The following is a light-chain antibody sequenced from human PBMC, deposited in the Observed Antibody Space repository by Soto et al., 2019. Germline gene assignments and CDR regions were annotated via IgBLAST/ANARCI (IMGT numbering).Light chain of an antibody. V-gene: IGKV1-6*01. J-gene: IGKJ3*01. CDR3: LQDHNYLT. Sequence: AIQMTQSPASLSASVGARVTITCRASQDIRNHLAWYQQKPGKAPKLMIYAASTLQSGVPSRFSGSGFGTDFTLGIATLQPEDFATYYCLQDHNYLTFGPGTKVDFK. CDR2: AAS. CDR1: QDIRNH.